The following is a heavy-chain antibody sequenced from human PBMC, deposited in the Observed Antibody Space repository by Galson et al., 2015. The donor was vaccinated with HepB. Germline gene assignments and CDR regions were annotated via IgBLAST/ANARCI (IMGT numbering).Heavy chain of an antibody. CDR3: ARRLATAGTHPEF. Sequence: SLRLSCAASGFTFNNYAMGWVRQAPGKGLEWASAISASGGSTYYADSVKGRFTISRDNSKNTQFLQMSSLRAEDTAVYYCARRLATAGTHPEFWGQGTLVTVSS. CDR2: ISASGGST. J-gene: IGHJ4*02. V-gene: IGHV3-23*01. D-gene: IGHD6-13*01. CDR1: GFTFNNYA.